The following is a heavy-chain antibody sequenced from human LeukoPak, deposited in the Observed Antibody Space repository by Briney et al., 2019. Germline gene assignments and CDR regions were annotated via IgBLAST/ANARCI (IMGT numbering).Heavy chain of an antibody. J-gene: IGHJ4*02. D-gene: IGHD3-10*01. CDR1: GGTFSTYA. CDR3: AKRYYGSGNYDPLFEY. Sequence: SCKASGGTFSTYAMGWARQAPGKGLEWVSGISGGVGSTYYADSVKGRFTISRDNSKNTLYLQMNSLRAEDTAVYYCAKRYYGSGNYDPLFEYWGQGTLVTVSS. CDR2: ISGGVGST. V-gene: IGHV3-23*01.